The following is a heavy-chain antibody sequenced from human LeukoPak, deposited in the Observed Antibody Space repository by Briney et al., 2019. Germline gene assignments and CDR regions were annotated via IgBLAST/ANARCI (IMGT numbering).Heavy chain of an antibody. V-gene: IGHV3-53*01. Sequence: PGGSLRLSCAASGFTVSSNYMSWVRQAPGKGLEWVSVIYSGGNTYYADSVKGRFTISRDNSKNTLYPQMNSLRAEDTAVYYCARRNYYYYYMDVWGKGTTVTVSS. CDR3: ARRNYYYYYMDV. CDR2: IYSGGNT. J-gene: IGHJ6*03. CDR1: GFTVSSNY.